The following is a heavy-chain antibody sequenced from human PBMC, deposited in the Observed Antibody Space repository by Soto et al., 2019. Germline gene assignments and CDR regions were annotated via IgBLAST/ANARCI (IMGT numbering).Heavy chain of an antibody. CDR1: DGSVSNHY. CDR3: ARLEGYYDGSGSYYPTRLFDF. CDR2: IYYSGST. J-gene: IGHJ4*02. V-gene: IGHV4-59*02. Sequence: SETLSLTCSVSDGSVSNHYWSWIRQSPGKALEWIGYIYYSGSTKYNPSLESRVTISVDMPKNQISLDLRSVTAADSAVYYCARLEGYYDGSGSYYPTRLFDFWGQGALVTVSS. D-gene: IGHD3-22*01.